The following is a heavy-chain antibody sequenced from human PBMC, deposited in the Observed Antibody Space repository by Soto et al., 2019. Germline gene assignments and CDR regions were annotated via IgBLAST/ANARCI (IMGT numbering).Heavy chain of an antibody. D-gene: IGHD2-21*02. CDR3: TKDSSSGRGGYCYFDS. CDR1: GFTFSDHY. V-gene: IGHV3-72*01. CDR2: VRSKANSYIT. Sequence: EVQLVESGGGLVQPGGSLRLSCAASGFTFSDHYMDWVRQAPGKGLEWVGRVRSKANSYITEYAASVKGRFTISRDDSKNTLYLQMSGLRTEDTAVYYCTKDSSSGRGGYCYFDSWGQGTLVTVSS. J-gene: IGHJ4*02.